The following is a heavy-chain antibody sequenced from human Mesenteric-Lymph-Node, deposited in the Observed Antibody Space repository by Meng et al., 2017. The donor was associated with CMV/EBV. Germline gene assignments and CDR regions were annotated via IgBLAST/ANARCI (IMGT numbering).Heavy chain of an antibody. CDR3: ARAYPQNNWFDP. D-gene: IGHD2-2*01. J-gene: IGHJ5*02. Sequence: CKAAGGTFSSYAIRWVRQAPGQGLEWMGGIIPIFGTANYAQKFQGRVTITTDESTSTAYMELSSLRSEDTAVYYCARAYPQNNWFDPWGQGTLVTVSS. CDR2: IIPIFGTA. V-gene: IGHV1-69*05. CDR1: GGTFSSYA.